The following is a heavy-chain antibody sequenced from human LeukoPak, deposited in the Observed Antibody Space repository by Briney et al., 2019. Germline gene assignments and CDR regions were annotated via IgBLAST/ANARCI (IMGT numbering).Heavy chain of an antibody. Sequence: SSVKVSCKASGYTFTSYGISWVRQAPGQGLEWMGWISAYNGNTNYAQKLQGRVTMTTDTSTSTAYMELRSLRSADTAVYYCARDPMGGSYVYFDYWGQGTLVTVSS. J-gene: IGHJ4*02. V-gene: IGHV1-18*01. CDR2: ISAYNGNT. D-gene: IGHD1-26*01. CDR1: GYTFTSYG. CDR3: ARDPMGGSYVYFDY.